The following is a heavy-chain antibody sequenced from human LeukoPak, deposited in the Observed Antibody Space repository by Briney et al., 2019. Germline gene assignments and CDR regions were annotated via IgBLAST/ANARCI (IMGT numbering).Heavy chain of an antibody. V-gene: IGHV4-59*12. CDR2: IYYSGST. CDR1: GGSISSYY. D-gene: IGHD3-10*01. CDR3: ARENSNYYGSGSYDY. J-gene: IGHJ4*02. Sequence: SETLSLTCTVSGGSISSYYWSWIRQPPGKGLEWIGYIYYSGSTNYNPSLKSRVTISVDTSKNQFSLKLSSVTAADTAVYYCARENSNYYGSGSYDYWGQGTLVTVSS.